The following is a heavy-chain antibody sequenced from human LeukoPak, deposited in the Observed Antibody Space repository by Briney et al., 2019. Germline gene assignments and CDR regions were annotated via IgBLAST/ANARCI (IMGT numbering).Heavy chain of an antibody. Sequence: GGSLTLSCAASGFTFSSYEMKWVRQAPGKGLEWVSYISSSGRTIYYADSGKGRFTISRDNAKNSLYLQMNSLRAEDTAVYYCAELGITMIGGVWGKGTTVTISS. J-gene: IGHJ6*04. CDR3: AELGITMIGGV. V-gene: IGHV3-48*03. CDR2: ISSSGRTI. D-gene: IGHD3-10*02. CDR1: GFTFSSYE.